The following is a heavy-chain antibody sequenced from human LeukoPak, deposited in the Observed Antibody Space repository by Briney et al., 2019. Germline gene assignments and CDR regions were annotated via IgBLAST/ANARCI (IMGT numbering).Heavy chain of an antibody. CDR2: ISYDGSNK. Sequence: TGGSLRLSCAASRFTFSSYAMHWVRQAPGKGLEWVAVISYDGSNKYYADSVKGRFTISRDNSKNTLYLQMNSLRAEDTAVYYCARENVAAAGTDFDYWGQGTLVTVSS. V-gene: IGHV3-30-3*01. J-gene: IGHJ4*02. CDR1: RFTFSSYA. D-gene: IGHD6-13*01. CDR3: ARENVAAAGTDFDY.